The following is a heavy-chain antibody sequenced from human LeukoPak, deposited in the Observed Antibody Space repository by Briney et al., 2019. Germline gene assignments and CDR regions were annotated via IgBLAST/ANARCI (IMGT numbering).Heavy chain of an antibody. CDR2: IYSGGST. CDR3: ARASALGTVTPYYGMDV. V-gene: IGHV3-53*01. Sequence: QPGGSLRLSCAASGFTVGSNYMSWVRQAPGKGLEWVSVIYSGGSTYYADSVKGRFTISRDNSKNTLYLQMNSLRAEDTAVYYCARASALGTVTPYYGMDVWGQGATVTVSS. J-gene: IGHJ6*02. CDR1: GFTVGSNY. D-gene: IGHD4-17*01.